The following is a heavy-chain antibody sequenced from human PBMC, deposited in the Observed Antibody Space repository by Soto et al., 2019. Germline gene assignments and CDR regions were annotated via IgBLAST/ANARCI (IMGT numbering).Heavy chain of an antibody. D-gene: IGHD3-3*01. Sequence: QVQLVESGGGVVQPGRSLRLSCAASGFTFSSYGMHWVRQAPGKGLEWVAVISYDGSNKYYADSVKGRFTISRDNSKNTLYLQMNSLRAEDTAVYYCAKPATEWLFWNNWFDPWGQGTLVTVSS. CDR3: AKPATEWLFWNNWFDP. CDR1: GFTFSSYG. J-gene: IGHJ5*02. CDR2: ISYDGSNK. V-gene: IGHV3-30*18.